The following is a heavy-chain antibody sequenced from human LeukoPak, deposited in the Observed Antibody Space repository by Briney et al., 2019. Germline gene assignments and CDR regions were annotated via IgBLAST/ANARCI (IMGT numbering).Heavy chain of an antibody. Sequence: ASVKVSCKASEGTFSSYGISWVRQAPGQGLEWMGWISAYNGNTKYAQKLQGRVTMTTDTSTSTAYMELRSLRSDDTAVYYCARDLGDIVVIPTAISLPWGQGTLVTVSS. D-gene: IGHD2-2*01. CDR3: ARDLGDIVVIPTAISLP. V-gene: IGHV1-18*01. CDR1: EGTFSSYG. CDR2: ISAYNGNT. J-gene: IGHJ5*02.